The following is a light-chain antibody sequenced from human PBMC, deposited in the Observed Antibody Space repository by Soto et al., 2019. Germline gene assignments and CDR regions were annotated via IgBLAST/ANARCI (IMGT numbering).Light chain of an antibody. J-gene: IGKJ1*01. CDR1: QSISIW. CDR3: QQYNSDST. V-gene: IGKV1-5*03. Sequence: IQMTQSPSTLSASVGDRVTITCRASQSISIWLAWYQQKPGKAPKLLIYKASSLESEVPSRFSGSGSGTEFTLTINSLQADDSATYYCQQYNSDSTFGQGTKVEI. CDR2: KAS.